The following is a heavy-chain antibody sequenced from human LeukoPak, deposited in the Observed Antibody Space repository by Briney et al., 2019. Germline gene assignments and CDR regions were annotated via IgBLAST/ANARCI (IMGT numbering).Heavy chain of an antibody. CDR1: GYTFT. Sequence: GASVKVSCKASGYTFTISWVRQAPGQGLEWMGWINPNSGITKYAQKFQDTVTMTTDTSINTAYMELSRLRYDDTAVYYCARDFQNTKWYNGPGYYFDFWGQGTLVIVSS. CDR2: INPNSGIT. D-gene: IGHD1-26*01. V-gene: IGHV1-2*02. J-gene: IGHJ4*02. CDR3: ARDFQNTKWYNGPGYYFDF.